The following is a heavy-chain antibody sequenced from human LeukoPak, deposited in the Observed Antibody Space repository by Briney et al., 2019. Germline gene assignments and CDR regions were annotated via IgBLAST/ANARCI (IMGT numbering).Heavy chain of an antibody. V-gene: IGHV4-59*08. CDR3: ARHRAYDSGTYYRWFDP. CDR2: SHGNGDT. J-gene: IGHJ5*02. Sequence: SETLSLTCTVSGGSISSFYWSWIRQPPGMGLEWIGYSHGNGDTNYNPSLKSRVTISVDTSKNQCSLKLTSVTAADTAVYYCARHRAYDSGTYYRWFDPWGPGTLVTASS. D-gene: IGHD3-22*01. CDR1: GGSISSFY.